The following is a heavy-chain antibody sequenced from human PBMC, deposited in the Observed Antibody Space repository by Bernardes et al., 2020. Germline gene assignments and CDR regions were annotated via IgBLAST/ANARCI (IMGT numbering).Heavy chain of an antibody. D-gene: IGHD2-21*01. V-gene: IGHV3-48*02. CDR1: GFTVNTYY. CDR3: TRQGPFGECDC. Sequence: GGSLRLSCAASGFTVNTYYMNWVRQAPGKGLEWVSFIGTDSNSNAIYYADSVKGRFTISRDNAKNSLYLQMNSLRDDDTAVYYCTRQGPFGECDCWGQGTAVSVSS. CDR2: IGTDSNSNAI. J-gene: IGHJ4*02.